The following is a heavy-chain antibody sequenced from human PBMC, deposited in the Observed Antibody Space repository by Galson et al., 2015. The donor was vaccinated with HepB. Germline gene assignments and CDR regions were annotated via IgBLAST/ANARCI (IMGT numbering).Heavy chain of an antibody. D-gene: IGHD4-17*01. CDR3: ASLSGYDPYGDYG. J-gene: IGHJ4*02. Sequence: SLRLSCAASGFTFSSYAMHWVRQAPGKGLEWVAVISYDGSNKYYADSVKGRFTISRDNSKNTLYLQMNSLRAEDTAVYYCASLSGYDPYGDYGWGQGTLVTVSS. V-gene: IGHV3-30*04. CDR1: GFTFSSYA. CDR2: ISYDGSNK.